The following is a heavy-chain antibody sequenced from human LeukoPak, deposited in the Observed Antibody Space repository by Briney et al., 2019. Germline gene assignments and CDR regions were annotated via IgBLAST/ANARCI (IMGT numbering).Heavy chain of an antibody. V-gene: IGHV4-4*07. D-gene: IGHD3-10*01. Sequence: SETLSLTCTVFGGSISSYYGSSLRQPAGKGLEWLGRMYTSGSTNYNPSLKSRVTMSVDTSKNQFSLKLSSVTAADTGVYCCARDTGYSFGSGNYLYYFDYWGRATQVTVSS. CDR2: MYTSGST. CDR3: ARDTGYSFGSGNYLYYFDY. J-gene: IGHJ4*02. CDR1: GGSISSYY.